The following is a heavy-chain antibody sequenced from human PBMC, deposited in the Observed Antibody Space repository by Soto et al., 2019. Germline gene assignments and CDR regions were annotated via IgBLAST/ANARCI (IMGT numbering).Heavy chain of an antibody. D-gene: IGHD2-2*01. CDR1: GFTFSNAW. Sequence: GSLRLSCAASGFTFSNAWMSCVRQAPGKGLEWVGRIKSKTDGGTTDYAAPVKGRFTISRDDSKNTLYLQMNSLKTEDTAVYYCTTDLEYQLPSLQPGDYWGQGTLVTVSS. V-gene: IGHV3-15*01. CDR3: TTDLEYQLPSLQPGDY. J-gene: IGHJ4*02. CDR2: IKSKTDGGTT.